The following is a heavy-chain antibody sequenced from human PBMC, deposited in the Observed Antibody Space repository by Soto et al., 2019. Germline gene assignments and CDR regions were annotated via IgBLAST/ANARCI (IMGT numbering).Heavy chain of an antibody. CDR3: ARGVRSGSYPYYYDAMDV. CDR2: LNSDASST. Sequence: EVQLVESGGGLVQPGGSLRLSCAASGFTFTIYWMHWVRQAPGKGLVWVSRLNSDASSTNYADPVKGRFTISRDNAKNTLYLQMNSLRVEDTAVYYCARGVRSGSYPYYYDAMDVWGQGTTVTVSS. D-gene: IGHD1-26*01. J-gene: IGHJ6*02. CDR1: GFTFTIYW. V-gene: IGHV3-74*01.